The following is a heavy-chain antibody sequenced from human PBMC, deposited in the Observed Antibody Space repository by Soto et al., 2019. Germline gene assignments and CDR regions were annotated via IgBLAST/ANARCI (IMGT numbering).Heavy chain of an antibody. CDR1: GFTFTNYW. D-gene: IGHD1-1*01. CDR2: ISNDASST. V-gene: IGHV3-74*01. J-gene: IGHJ4*02. Sequence: GGSLRLSCAASGFTFTNYWMHWVRQVPGKGLVWVSRISNDASSTSSADSVKGRFTISRDNAKNTLYLQMNSLRAEDTAVYYCTTAFEYWGQGILVTVSS. CDR3: TTAFEY.